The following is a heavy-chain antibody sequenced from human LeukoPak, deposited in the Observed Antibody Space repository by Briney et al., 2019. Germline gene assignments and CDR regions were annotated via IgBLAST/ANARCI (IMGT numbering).Heavy chain of an antibody. CDR3: ARDSPYSSGWLIDY. V-gene: IGHV1-18*01. CDR1: GYTFTSYG. D-gene: IGHD6-19*01. CDR2: ISAYNGDT. J-gene: IGHJ4*02. Sequence: ASVKVSCKASGYTFTSYGISWVRQAPGQGLEWMGWISAYNGDTNYAQKLQGRVTMTTDTSTSTAYMELRSLRSDDTAVYYCARDSPYSSGWLIDYWGQGTLVTVSS.